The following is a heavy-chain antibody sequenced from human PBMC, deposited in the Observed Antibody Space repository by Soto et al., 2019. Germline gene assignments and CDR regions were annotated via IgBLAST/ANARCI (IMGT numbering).Heavy chain of an antibody. CDR2: IIPIFGTA. Sequence: AASVKVSCKASGGTFSSYAISWVRQAPGQGLEWMGGIIPIFGTANYAQKFKGRVTITADEYTSTAYMELSSLRSEDTAVYYCERVELRYFDWLPRGPMDIWGQRTPVTVS. CDR1: GGTFSSYA. CDR3: ERVELRYFDWLPRGPMDI. J-gene: IGHJ6*02. D-gene: IGHD3-9*01. V-gene: IGHV1-69*13.